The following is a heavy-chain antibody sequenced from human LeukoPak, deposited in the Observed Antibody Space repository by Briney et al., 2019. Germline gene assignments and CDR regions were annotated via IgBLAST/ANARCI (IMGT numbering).Heavy chain of an antibody. J-gene: IGHJ4*02. CDR3: ASASLVGATTLDY. CDR1: GDSVSSSSYY. V-gene: IGHV4-61*02. CDR2: IYITGST. Sequence: SETLSLTCTVSGDSVSSSSYYWTWIRQSAGKGLEWIGRIYITGSTNYNPSLKSRVTISVDTSKNQFSLKLSSVTAADTAVYYCASASLVGATTLDYWGQGTLVTVSS. D-gene: IGHD1-26*01.